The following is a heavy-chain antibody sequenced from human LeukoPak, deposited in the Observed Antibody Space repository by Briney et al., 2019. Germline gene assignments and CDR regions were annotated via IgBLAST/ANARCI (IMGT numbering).Heavy chain of an antibody. J-gene: IGHJ6*02. D-gene: IGHD2-2*03. CDR2: ISYDGSNK. V-gene: IGHV3-30*03. Sequence: GGSLRLSCAASGFTFSSYGMHWVRQAPGKGLEWVAVISYDGSNKYYADSVKGRFTISRDNSKNTLYLQMNSLRAEDTAVYYCARVPLDGDYCYGMDVWGQGTTVTVSS. CDR3: ARVPLDGDYCYGMDV. CDR1: GFTFSSYG.